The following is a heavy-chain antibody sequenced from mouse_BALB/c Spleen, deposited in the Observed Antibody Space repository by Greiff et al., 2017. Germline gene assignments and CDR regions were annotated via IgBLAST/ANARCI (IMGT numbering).Heavy chain of an antibody. D-gene: IGHD2-1*01. Sequence: EVKLVESGGGLVKPGGSLKLSCAASGFTFSSYAMSWVRQTPGQRLEWVASISSGGSTYYPDSVKGRFTISRDNARNILYLQMSSLRSEDTAMYYCARGDYYGARGFAYWGQGTLVTVSA. J-gene: IGHJ3*01. V-gene: IGHV5-6-5*01. CDR3: ARGDYYGARGFAY. CDR2: ISSGGST. CDR1: GFTFSSYA.